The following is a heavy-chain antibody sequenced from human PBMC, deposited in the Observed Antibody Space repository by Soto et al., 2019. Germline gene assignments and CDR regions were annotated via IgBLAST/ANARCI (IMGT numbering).Heavy chain of an antibody. V-gene: IGHV6-1*01. CDR1: GDRVSSNSGA. CDR2: TFYRSKWYN. Sequence: SQTLSLTCAIPGDRVSSNSGAWNWIRQSPSRGLEWLGRTFYRSKWYNDYAVSVKGRIIIKPDTSKNQFSLQLSSMTPDDTAVYYCARKRYNDAFDFWGQGTMVTV. J-gene: IGHJ3*01. CDR3: ARKRYNDAFDF. D-gene: IGHD1-1*01.